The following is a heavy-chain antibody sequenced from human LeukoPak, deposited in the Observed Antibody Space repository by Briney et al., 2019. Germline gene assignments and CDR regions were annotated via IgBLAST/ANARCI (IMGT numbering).Heavy chain of an antibody. Sequence: SVKVSCKASGGTFSSYAISWVRQAPGQGLEWMGGIIPIFGTANYAQKFQGRVTIIADKSTSTAYMELSSLRSEDTAVYYCARAIVEPYTGYYGMDVWGKGTTVTVSS. V-gene: IGHV1-69*06. CDR2: IIPIFGTA. D-gene: IGHD3-16*02. J-gene: IGHJ6*04. CDR1: GGTFSSYA. CDR3: ARAIVEPYTGYYGMDV.